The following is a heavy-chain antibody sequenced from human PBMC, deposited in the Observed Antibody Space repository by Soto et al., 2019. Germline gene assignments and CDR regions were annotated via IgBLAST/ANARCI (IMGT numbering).Heavy chain of an antibody. CDR2: IIPIFGTA. D-gene: IGHD3-3*01. Sequence: SVKVSCKASGGTFSSYAISWVRQAPGQGLEWMGGIIPIFGTANYAQKFQGRVTITADESTSTAYMELSSLRSEDTAVYYCARSIFRVVQSYYYYGMDVWGQGTTVTVSS. CDR1: GGTFSSYA. J-gene: IGHJ6*02. V-gene: IGHV1-69*01. CDR3: ARSIFRVVQSYYYYGMDV.